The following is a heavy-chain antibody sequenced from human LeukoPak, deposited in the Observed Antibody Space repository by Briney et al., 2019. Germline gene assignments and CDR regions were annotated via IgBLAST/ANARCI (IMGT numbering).Heavy chain of an antibody. CDR2: ISSNGGST. V-gene: IGHV3-64*01. CDR1: GFTFSSYA. D-gene: IGHD3-10*01. J-gene: IGHJ4*02. Sequence: GGSLRLPCAASGFTFSSYAMHWVRQAPGKGLEHVSAISSNGGSTYYANSVKGRFTISRDNSKNTLYPQMGSLRAEDMAVYYCARDRGGHFDYWGQGTLVTVSS. CDR3: ARDRGGHFDY.